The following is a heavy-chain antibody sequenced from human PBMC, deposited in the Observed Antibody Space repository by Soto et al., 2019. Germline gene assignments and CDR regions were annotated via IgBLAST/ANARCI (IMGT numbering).Heavy chain of an antibody. Sequence: QVQLVESGGGVVQPGRSLRLSCAASGFTFSSYGMQWVRQAPGKGLEWVAVIRHDESNKYYVDSVKGRFTISRDNSKNTLYLQMNSLRAEDTAVYYRARDSKRFGYHYYGMDVWGQGTTVTVS. CDR3: ARDSKRFGYHYYGMDV. V-gene: IGHV3-33*01. CDR2: IRHDESNK. D-gene: IGHD3-10*01. J-gene: IGHJ6*02. CDR1: GFTFSSYG.